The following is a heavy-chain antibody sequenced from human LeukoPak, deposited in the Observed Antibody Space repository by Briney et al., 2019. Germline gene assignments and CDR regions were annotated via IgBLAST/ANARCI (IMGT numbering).Heavy chain of an antibody. V-gene: IGHV3-53*01. J-gene: IGHJ4*02. CDR2: IYSGGST. D-gene: IGHD6-6*01. CDR1: GFTVSSNY. CDR3: ARVLRPARYYFDY. Sequence: GGSLRLSCAASGFTVSSNYMSWVRQAPGKGLEWVSVIYSGGSTYYADPVKGRFTISRDNSKNTLYLQMNSLRAEDTAVYYCARVLRPARYYFDYWGQGTLVTVSS.